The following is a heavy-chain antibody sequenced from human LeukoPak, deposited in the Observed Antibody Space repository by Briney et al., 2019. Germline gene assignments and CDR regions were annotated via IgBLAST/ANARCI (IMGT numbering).Heavy chain of an antibody. Sequence: ASVKVSCKASGGTFSSYAISRVRQAPGQGPEWMGRIIPIFGTANYAQKFQGRVTITTDESTSTAYMELSSLRSEDTAVYYCARGVAVAGNAPYYYYYYMDVWGKGTTVTVSS. CDR2: IIPIFGTA. CDR1: GGTFSSYA. J-gene: IGHJ6*03. D-gene: IGHD6-19*01. V-gene: IGHV1-69*05. CDR3: ARGVAVAGNAPYYYYYYMDV.